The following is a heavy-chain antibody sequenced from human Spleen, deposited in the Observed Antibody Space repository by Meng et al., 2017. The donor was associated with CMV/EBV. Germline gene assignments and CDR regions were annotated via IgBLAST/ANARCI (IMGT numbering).Heavy chain of an antibody. CDR2: IYYSGST. V-gene: IGHV4-31*03. D-gene: IGHD6-6*01. Sequence: SETLSLTCTVSGGSISSGGLYWSWIRQHPGKGLEWIGYIYYSGSTYYNPSLKSRVTISVDTSKNQFSLKLSSVTAADTAVYYCARYSSSSEEYYFDYRGQGTLVTVSS. CDR3: ARYSSSSEEYYFDY. CDR1: GGSISSGGLY. J-gene: IGHJ4*02.